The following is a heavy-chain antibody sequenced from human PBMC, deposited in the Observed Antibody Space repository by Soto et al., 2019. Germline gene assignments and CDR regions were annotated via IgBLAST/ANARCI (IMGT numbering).Heavy chain of an antibody. CDR1: GFTFSSYG. Sequence: GGSLRLSCAASGFTFSSYGMHWVRQAPGKGLEWVAVIWYDGSNKYYADSVKGRFTISRDNSKNTLYLQMNSLRAEDTAVYYCAREFIDIVVVPAAMPVYYYYGMDVWCQGTTVTVSS. D-gene: IGHD2-2*01. J-gene: IGHJ6*02. CDR2: IWYDGSNK. CDR3: AREFIDIVVVPAAMPVYYYYGMDV. V-gene: IGHV3-33*01.